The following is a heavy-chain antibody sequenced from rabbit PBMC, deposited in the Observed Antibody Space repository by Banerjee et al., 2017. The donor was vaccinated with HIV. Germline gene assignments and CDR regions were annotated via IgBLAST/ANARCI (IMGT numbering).Heavy chain of an antibody. J-gene: IGHJ4*01. V-gene: IGHV1S40*01. CDR3: ARSADSDYIYFNL. Sequence: VESGGGLVKPGASLTLTCTASGFSFSSGYDMCWVRQAPGKGLEWIACIYSGSRGSTYYSSWAKGRFTISKTSSTTVTLQMTSLTAADTATYFCARSADSDYIYFNLWGPGTLVTVS. D-gene: IGHD8-1*01. CDR1: GFSFSSGYD. CDR2: IYSGSRGST.